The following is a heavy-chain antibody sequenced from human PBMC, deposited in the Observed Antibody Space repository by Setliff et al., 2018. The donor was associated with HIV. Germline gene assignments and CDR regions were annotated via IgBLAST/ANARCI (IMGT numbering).Heavy chain of an antibody. V-gene: IGHV1-18*01. CDR3: ARWSCGRATCYDSPYNWFDP. D-gene: IGHD2-2*01. CDR1: GYTFTSYG. J-gene: IGHJ5*02. CDR2: ICPYNGHT. Sequence: ASVKVSCKASGYTFTSYGIGWVRQAPGQGLEWMGWICPYNGHTNYAQKLQGRVTMTTDTSTSTTYMELTSLRSDDTAVYYCARWSCGRATCYDSPYNWFDPWGQGTLVTSPQ.